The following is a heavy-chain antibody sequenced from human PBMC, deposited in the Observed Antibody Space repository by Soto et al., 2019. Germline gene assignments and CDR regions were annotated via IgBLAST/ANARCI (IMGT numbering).Heavy chain of an antibody. CDR1: GGTFSSYA. D-gene: IGHD2-15*01. Sequence: QVQLVQSGAEVKKPGSSVKVSCKASGGTFSSYAISWVRQAPGQGLEWMGGIIPIFGTGNYAQKFQGRVTITADESTRXAYMELSSLRSEDTAVYYCARARTSSCPVGCWFDPWGQGTLVTVSS. CDR2: IIPIFGTG. CDR3: ARARTSSCPVGCWFDP. V-gene: IGHV1-69*12. J-gene: IGHJ5*02.